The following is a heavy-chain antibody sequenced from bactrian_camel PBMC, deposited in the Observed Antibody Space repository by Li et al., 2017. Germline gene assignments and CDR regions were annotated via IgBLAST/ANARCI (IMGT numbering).Heavy chain of an antibody. CDR3: ALDRSNGVWHRPY. V-gene: IGHV3S54*01. CDR2: IYRGGRTT. D-gene: IGHD7*01. CDR1: RYLFGGSFC. J-gene: IGHJ4*01. Sequence: HVQLVESGGGSVQAGGSLRLSCAASRYLFGGSFCMGWFRQAPGKQREGVAAIYRGGRTTYYPDSVKGRFAISQDSAENTMYLQMNSLLPEDTAMYYCALDRSNGVWHRPYWGQGTQVTVS.